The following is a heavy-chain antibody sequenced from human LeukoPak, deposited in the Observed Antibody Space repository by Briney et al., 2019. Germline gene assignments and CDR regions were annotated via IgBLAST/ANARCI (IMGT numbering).Heavy chain of an antibody. CDR2: INHSGST. V-gene: IGHV4-34*01. CDR3: ARVSGMVETFDS. Sequence: SETLSLTCAVYGGSFSGYYWSWIRQPPGKGLEWIGEINHSGSTCYNPSLKSRVTISVDTSKNQFSLKLSSVTAADTAVYFCARVSGMVETFDSWGQGTLVTVSS. D-gene: IGHD2-15*01. J-gene: IGHJ4*02. CDR1: GGSFSGYY.